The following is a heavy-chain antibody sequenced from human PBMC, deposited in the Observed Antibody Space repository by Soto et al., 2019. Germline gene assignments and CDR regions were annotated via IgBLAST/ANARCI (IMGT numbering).Heavy chain of an antibody. CDR1: GFTFSNAW. D-gene: IGHD4-4*01. J-gene: IGHJ4*02. Sequence: GGSLRLSCAASGFTFSNAWMNWVRQAPGKGLEWVGRIKSKTDGGTTDYAAPVKGRFTISRDDSKNTLYLQMNSLKTEDTAVYYCTGMATVLLESQFDYWGQGTLVTVSS. V-gene: IGHV3-15*07. CDR2: IKSKTDGGTT. CDR3: TGMATVLLESQFDY.